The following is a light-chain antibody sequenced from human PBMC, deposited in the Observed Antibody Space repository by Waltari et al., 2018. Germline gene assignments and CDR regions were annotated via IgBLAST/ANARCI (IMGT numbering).Light chain of an antibody. CDR1: QDIRND. CDR3: LQDYSYPYT. V-gene: IGKV1-6*01. CDR2: AAS. J-gene: IGKJ2*01. Sequence: AIQMTQSPSSLSTFVGDSATTTCRASQDIRNDLGWYQQKSGKAPKLLIYAASSLQSGAPSRFSGSGSGTDFTLTISGLQPEDFATFYCLQDYSYPYTFGQGTKLEIK.